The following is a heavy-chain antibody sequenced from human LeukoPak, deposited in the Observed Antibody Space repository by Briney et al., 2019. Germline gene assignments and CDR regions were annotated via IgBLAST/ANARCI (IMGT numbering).Heavy chain of an antibody. Sequence: SSVKVSCKVSRYTLTELSMHGVRQAPGKGVEWVGGFDPEDGETLYVQKFQGRVTMTEDTSPETAYMGLSGPRCGQTRLYFFVTQPTYCGIAVAAAGEGVYFAYWRQGTLLTVSS. D-gene: IGHD6-19*01. J-gene: IGHJ4*02. V-gene: IGHV1-24*01. CDR2: FDPEDGET. CDR1: RYTLTELS. CDR3: VTQPTYCGIAVAAAGEGVYFAY.